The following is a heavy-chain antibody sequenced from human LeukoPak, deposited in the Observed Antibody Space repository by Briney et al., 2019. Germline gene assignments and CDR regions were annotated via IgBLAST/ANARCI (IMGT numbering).Heavy chain of an antibody. CDR1: GGSISSGSYY. Sequence: SQTLSLTCSVSGGSISSGSYYWSWIRQPAGKGLEWIGRMHTGGSTNYNPSLKSRATISTDTSKNQFSLKLTSVTAADTAIYYCARGRDGSAYYIDYWGQGTLVTVSS. J-gene: IGHJ4*02. CDR3: ARGRDGSAYYIDY. D-gene: IGHD5-24*01. V-gene: IGHV4-61*02. CDR2: MHTGGST.